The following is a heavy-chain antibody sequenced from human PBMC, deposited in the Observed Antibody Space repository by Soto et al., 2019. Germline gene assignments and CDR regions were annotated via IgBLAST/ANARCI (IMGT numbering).Heavy chain of an antibody. Sequence: QVQLVESGGGVVQPGRSLRLSCAASGFTFSSYAMHWVRQAPGKGLEWVAVISYDGSNKYYADSVKGRFTISRDNSKNTLYLQMNSLRAEDTAVYYCALGSPLGPGVEMATIIRYWGQGTLVTVSS. CDR1: GFTFSSYA. CDR3: ALGSPLGPGVEMATIIRY. J-gene: IGHJ4*02. CDR2: ISYDGSNK. D-gene: IGHD5-12*01. V-gene: IGHV3-30-3*01.